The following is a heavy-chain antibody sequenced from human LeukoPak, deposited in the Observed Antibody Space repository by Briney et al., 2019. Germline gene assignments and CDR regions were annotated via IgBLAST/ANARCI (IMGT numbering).Heavy chain of an antibody. J-gene: IGHJ4*02. CDR1: GGTFSTNA. D-gene: IGHD6-19*01. V-gene: IGHV1-69*05. CDR3: ARGGGPYESTGFFAGPFDY. CDR2: LIPLFGSA. Sequence: SVKVSCKASGGTFSTNAISWVRQAPGQGLEWMGGLIPLFGSAHYAQKLQGRVTITTDESTSTAYMVLSSLRSDDTAIYYCARGGGPYESTGFFAGPFDYWGQGTLVTVSS.